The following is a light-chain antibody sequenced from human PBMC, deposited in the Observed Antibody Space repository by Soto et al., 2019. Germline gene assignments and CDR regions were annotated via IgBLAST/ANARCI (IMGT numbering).Light chain of an antibody. CDR3: QQLHGYPIT. CDR1: QGISSY. Sequence: IQLTQSPSFLSASVGDRVTITCRASQGISSYLAWYQKKPGKAPKLLMYAASTLQSGVPSRFSGSGSGTHFTLTISSLQPEDFATYYCQQLHGYPITFGQRTRLEIK. V-gene: IGKV1-9*01. J-gene: IGKJ5*01. CDR2: AAS.